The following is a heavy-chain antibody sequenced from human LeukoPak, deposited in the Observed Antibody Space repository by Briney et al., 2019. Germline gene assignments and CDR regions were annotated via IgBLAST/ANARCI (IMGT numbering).Heavy chain of an antibody. CDR1: GYTFTGYY. V-gene: IGHV1-2*02. CDR3: ARADATYYYDSSGYPPWD. D-gene: IGHD3-22*01. J-gene: IGHJ4*02. Sequence: ASVKVSCKASGYTFTGYYMHWVRQAPGQGLAWMGWINPNSGGTNYAQKFQGRVTMTRDTSISTAYMELSRLRSDDTAVYYCARADATYYYDSSGYPPWDWGQGTLVIVSS. CDR2: INPNSGGT.